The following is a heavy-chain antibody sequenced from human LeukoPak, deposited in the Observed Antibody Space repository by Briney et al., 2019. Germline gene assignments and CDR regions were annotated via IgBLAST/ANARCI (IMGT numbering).Heavy chain of an antibody. D-gene: IGHD3-22*01. V-gene: IGHV3-7*01. CDR2: IEQDGSDK. Sequence: GGSLRLSCAVSGFTFRSYWMSWVRQAPGKGLEWVVTIEQDGSDKYYVDSVKGRFTISRDNAKNSLYLQMNSLKAEDTALYYCAREPGRSGCYDYWGQGTLVTVSS. CDR3: AREPGRSGCYDY. CDR1: GFTFRSYW. J-gene: IGHJ4*02.